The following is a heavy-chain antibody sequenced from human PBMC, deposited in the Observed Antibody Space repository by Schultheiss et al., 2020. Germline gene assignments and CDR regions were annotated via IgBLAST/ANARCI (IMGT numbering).Heavy chain of an antibody. J-gene: IGHJ6*02. CDR2: INPNSGGT. CDR3: ARGGGSLYGMDV. D-gene: IGHD2-15*01. CDR1: GYTFTSYG. Sequence: ASVKVSCKASGYTFTSYGISWVRQAPGQGLEWMGRINPNSGGTNYAQKFQGRVTMTRDTSISTAYMELSRLRSDDTAVYYCARGGGSLYGMDVWGQGTTVTVSS. V-gene: IGHV1-2*06.